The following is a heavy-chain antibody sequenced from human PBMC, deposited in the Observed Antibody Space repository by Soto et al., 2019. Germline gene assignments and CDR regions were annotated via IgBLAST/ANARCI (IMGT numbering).Heavy chain of an antibody. Sequence: PGGSLRLSCAASGFTFSSYAMSWVRQAPGKGLEWVSAISGSGGSTYYADSVEGRFTISRDNSKNTLYLQMNSLRAEDTAVYYCAKTFYSGSYGRYYFDYWGQGTLVTVSS. V-gene: IGHV3-23*01. J-gene: IGHJ4*02. CDR2: ISGSGGST. CDR3: AKTFYSGSYGRYYFDY. CDR1: GFTFSSYA. D-gene: IGHD1-26*01.